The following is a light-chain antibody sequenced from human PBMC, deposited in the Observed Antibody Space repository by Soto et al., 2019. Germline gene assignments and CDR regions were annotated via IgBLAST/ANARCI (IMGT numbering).Light chain of an antibody. CDR2: AAS. V-gene: IGKV1-27*01. CDR3: QQYDSFPIT. Sequence: DIQMTQSPSSLSASVGDRVTISFRASQDISNYLAWYQQKPGKAPKFLIYAASALQPGVPSRFSGSGSGTEFTLTISSLQPEDIATYYCQQYDSFPITFGQGTRLEIK. J-gene: IGKJ5*01. CDR1: QDISNY.